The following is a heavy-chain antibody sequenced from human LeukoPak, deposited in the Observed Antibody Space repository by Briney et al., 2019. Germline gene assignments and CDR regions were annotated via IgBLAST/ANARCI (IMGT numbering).Heavy chain of an antibody. D-gene: IGHD1-20*01. J-gene: IGHJ4*02. CDR3: ANLGNWNDVRDY. V-gene: IGHV3-23*01. CDR2: ISAGGGTI. CDR1: GFTFISYA. Sequence: GGSLRLSCAASGFTFISYAMTWVRQAPGKGREWVSAISAGGGTILYADSVKGRFTISRDNSKNTLYLQMNSLRAEDTAVYYCANLGNWNDVRDYWGQGTLVTVSS.